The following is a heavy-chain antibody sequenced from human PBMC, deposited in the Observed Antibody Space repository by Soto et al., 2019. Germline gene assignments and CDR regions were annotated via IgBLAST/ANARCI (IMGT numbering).Heavy chain of an antibody. D-gene: IGHD2-15*01. J-gene: IGHJ4*02. CDR1: RFTFSNYW. Sequence: EVQLVESGGGLVQPGGSLRLSCAASRFTFSNYWMSWVRQAPGKGLEWVANIKQDGSEKYYADSVKGRFTISRDNAKNSLYLQMNSLRAEDTAVYYCAREPNSIDYWGQGTLVTVSS. CDR2: IKQDGSEK. V-gene: IGHV3-7*01. CDR3: AREPNSIDY.